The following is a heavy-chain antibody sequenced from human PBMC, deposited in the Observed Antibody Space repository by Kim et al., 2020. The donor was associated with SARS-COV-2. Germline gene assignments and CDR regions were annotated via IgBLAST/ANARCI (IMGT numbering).Heavy chain of an antibody. CDR2: IYYSGST. V-gene: IGHV4-31*03. CDR3: ASGDGGSSINDY. J-gene: IGHJ4*02. D-gene: IGHD3-10*01. CDR1: GGSISSGGYY. Sequence: SETLSLTCTVSGGSISSGGYYWSWIRQHPGKGLEWIGYIYYSGSTYYNPSLKSRVTISVDTSKNQFSLKLSSVTAADTAVYYCASGDGGSSINDYWGQGTLVTVSS.